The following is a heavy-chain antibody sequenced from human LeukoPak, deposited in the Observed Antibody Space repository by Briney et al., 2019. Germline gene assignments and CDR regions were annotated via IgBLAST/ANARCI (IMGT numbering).Heavy chain of an antibody. D-gene: IGHD5-24*01. CDR2: TYYRSKWYY. CDR1: GESVSSTGAS. V-gene: IGHV6-1*01. J-gene: IGHJ4*02. Sequence: SQILSLTCAISGESVSSTGASWNWIRQSPSRGLEWLGRTYYRSKWYYEYALSVQSRIIVAPDTSKNQLSLQLNSVTPEDTAVYYCVRGNYNFDYWGQGSLVTVSS. CDR3: VRGNYNFDY.